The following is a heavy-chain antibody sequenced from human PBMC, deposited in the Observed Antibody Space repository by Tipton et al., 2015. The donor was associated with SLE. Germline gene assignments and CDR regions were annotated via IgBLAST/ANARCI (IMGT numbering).Heavy chain of an antibody. CDR3: ARDLRFCNGLRLLTGYGMDI. CDR1: GGSISSYY. CDR2: IYYSGST. J-gene: IGHJ6*02. D-gene: IGHD4-17*01. Sequence: TLSLTCTVSGGSISSYYWSWIRQPPGKGLEWIGYIYYSGSTNYNPSLKSRVTISVDTSKNQFSLKLSSVTAADTAVYYCARDLRFCNGLRLLTGYGMDIWGQGTTVTVSS. V-gene: IGHV4-59*01.